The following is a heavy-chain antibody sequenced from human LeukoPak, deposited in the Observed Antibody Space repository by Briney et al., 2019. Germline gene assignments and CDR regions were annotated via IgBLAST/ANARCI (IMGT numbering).Heavy chain of an antibody. J-gene: IGHJ4*02. V-gene: IGHV3-30*04. D-gene: IGHD3-16*01. CDR3: ARAQHRGWGFDY. CDR1: AFTFSSFA. CDR2: ISYDGSYK. Sequence: GGSLRLSCAASAFTFSSFAMHWVRQAPGKGLEWVALISYDGSYKHYADSVKGRFTISRDISKDTLYLQMNSLTVQDTAVYYCARAQHRGWGFDYWGQGTLVTVSS.